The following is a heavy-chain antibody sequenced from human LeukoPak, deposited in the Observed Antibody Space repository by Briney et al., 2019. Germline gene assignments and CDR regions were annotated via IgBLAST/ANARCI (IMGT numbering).Heavy chain of an antibody. CDR1: GDSISSSRYS. V-gene: IGHV4-39*01. D-gene: IGHD3-10*01. Sequence: KSSETLLLTCSVSGDSISSSRYSRGRIRQPPGKGMEWLGRIYYSGSTYYNPSLKTRVTISVDTSKNQFSLKLSSVTAADTAVYYCARLVQSGRLDYWGQGTLVTVSS. J-gene: IGHJ4*01. CDR2: IYYSGST. CDR3: ARLVQSGRLDY.